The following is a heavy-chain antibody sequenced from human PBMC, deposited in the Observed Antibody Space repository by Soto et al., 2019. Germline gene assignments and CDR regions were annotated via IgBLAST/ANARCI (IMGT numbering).Heavy chain of an antibody. Sequence: PGGSLRLSCAASGFTFSSYGMHWVRQAPGKGLEWVAVISYDGSNKYYADSVKGRFTISRDNSKNTLYLQMNSLRAEDTAVYYCAKYPSPGPLFVLYDWGQGTLVTVAS. CDR3: AKYPSPGPLFVLYD. CDR1: GFTFSSYG. D-gene: IGHD2-8*01. CDR2: ISYDGSNK. V-gene: IGHV3-30*18. J-gene: IGHJ4*02.